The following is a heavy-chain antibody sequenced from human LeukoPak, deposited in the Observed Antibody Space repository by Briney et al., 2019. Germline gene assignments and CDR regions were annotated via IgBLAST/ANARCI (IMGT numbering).Heavy chain of an antibody. Sequence: SETLSLTCTVSGGSISSSSYYWGWIRQPPGKGLEWIGSIYYSGSTYYNPSLKSRVTKSVDTSKNQFSLKLSSVTAADTAVYYCARQKNYGSGSYHFDYWGQGTLVTVSS. CDR1: GGSISSSSYY. CDR3: ARQKNYGSGSYHFDY. CDR2: IYYSGST. D-gene: IGHD3-10*01. J-gene: IGHJ4*02. V-gene: IGHV4-39*01.